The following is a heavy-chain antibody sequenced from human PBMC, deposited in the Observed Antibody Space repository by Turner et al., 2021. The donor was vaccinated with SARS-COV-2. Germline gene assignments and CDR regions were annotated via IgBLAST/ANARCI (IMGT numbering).Heavy chain of an antibody. J-gene: IGHJ3*01. CDR3: EKLGVTESLLIIDAFDR. V-gene: IGHV1-24*01. CDR2: FDFENGET. D-gene: IGHD3-9*01. CDR1: VYTLTQLA. Sequence: QVQLVQSGSDVKQPRASVMVFCKVSVYTLTQLAMHWVRQSTGKGLEWMGGFDFENGETKNEQGFQGRITLTADTSTNTAYMKMSSLRTEDTAIYYCEKLGVTESLLIIDAFDRWGQGTWVTVSS.